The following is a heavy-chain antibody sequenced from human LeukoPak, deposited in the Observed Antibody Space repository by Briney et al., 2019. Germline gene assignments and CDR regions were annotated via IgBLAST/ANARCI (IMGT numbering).Heavy chain of an antibody. Sequence: GGSLRLSCAASGFTFSRYWMHWVRQAPGKGLVWVSRINSDVSSTSYADSVKGRFTISRDNAKSTLYLQMNSLRAEDTAVYYCARGYDSSGYHYADAFDIWGQGTTVTVSS. J-gene: IGHJ3*02. CDR2: INSDVSST. CDR3: ARGYDSSGYHYADAFDI. V-gene: IGHV3-74*01. D-gene: IGHD3-22*01. CDR1: GFTFSRYW.